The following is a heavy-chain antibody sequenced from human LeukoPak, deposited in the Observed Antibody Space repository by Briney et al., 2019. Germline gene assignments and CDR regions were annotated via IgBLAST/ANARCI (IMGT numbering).Heavy chain of an antibody. J-gene: IGHJ4*02. CDR3: VKGTRIAAAGVCDY. CDR1: GYTFTSYG. CDR2: ISAYNGNT. V-gene: IGHV1-18*01. Sequence: ASVKVSCKASGYTFTSYGISWVRQAPGQGLEWMGWISAYNGNTNYAQKLQGRVTMTTDTSTSTAYMELRSLRAEDTAVYYCVKGTRIAAAGVCDYWGQGTLVTVSS. D-gene: IGHD6-13*01.